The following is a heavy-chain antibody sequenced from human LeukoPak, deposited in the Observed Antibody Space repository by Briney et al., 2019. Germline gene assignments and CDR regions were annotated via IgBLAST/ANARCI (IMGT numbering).Heavy chain of an antibody. CDR2: IKSKTDGGTT. CDR1: GFTFSNAW. J-gene: IGHJ5*02. V-gene: IGHV3-15*01. CDR3: TARTYYYDSSGYYFGLDP. Sequence: PGGSLRLSCAASGFTFSNAWMSWVRQAPGKGLEWVGRIKSKTDGGTTDYAAPVKGRFTISRDDSKNTLYLQMNSLKTEDTAVYYCTARTYYYDSSGYYFGLDPWGQGTLVTVSS. D-gene: IGHD3-22*01.